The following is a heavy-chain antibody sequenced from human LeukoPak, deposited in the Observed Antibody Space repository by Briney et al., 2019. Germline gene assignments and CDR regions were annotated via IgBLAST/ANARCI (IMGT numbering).Heavy chain of an antibody. CDR1: GDSISGKIYY. CDR2: IYYSGTT. J-gene: IGHJ4*02. V-gene: IGHV4-39*07. CDR3: ARDGYCSGGTCYSERTFDQ. D-gene: IGHD2-15*01. Sequence: PSETLSLTCIVSGDSISGKIYYWGWIRQPPGKGLEWIGSIYYSGTTYYNPSLKSRVTISVDTSKNQSSLKLNSVTAADTAVYYCARDGYCSGGTCYSERTFDQWGQGTLVTVSS.